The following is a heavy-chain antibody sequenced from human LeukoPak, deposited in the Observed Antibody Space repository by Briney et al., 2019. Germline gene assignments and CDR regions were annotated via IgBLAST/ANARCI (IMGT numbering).Heavy chain of an antibody. V-gene: IGHV4-61*02. J-gene: IGHJ3*02. Sequence: SETLSLTCTVSGGSISSGSYSWSWIRQPAGKGLEWIGRIYTSGSTNYNPSLKSRVTISVDTSKNQFSLKLSSVTAADTAVYYCARDLTANDAFDIWGQGTMVTVSS. CDR1: GGSISSGSYS. CDR2: IYTSGST. CDR3: ARDLTANDAFDI. D-gene: IGHD2-21*02.